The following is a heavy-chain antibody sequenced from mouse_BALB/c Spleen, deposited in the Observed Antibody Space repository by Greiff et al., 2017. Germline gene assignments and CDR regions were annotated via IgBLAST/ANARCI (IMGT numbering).Heavy chain of an antibody. CDR3: ARWQLRRGYFDY. J-gene: IGHJ2*01. CDR2: ISDGGSYT. D-gene: IGHD2-1*01. Sequence: EVMLVESGGGLVKPGGSLKLSCAASGFTFSDYYMYWVRQTPEKRLEWVATISDGGSYTYYPDSVKGRFTISRDNAKNNLYLQMSSLKSEDTAMYYCARWQLRRGYFDYWGQGTTLTVSS. CDR1: GFTFSDYY. V-gene: IGHV5-4*02.